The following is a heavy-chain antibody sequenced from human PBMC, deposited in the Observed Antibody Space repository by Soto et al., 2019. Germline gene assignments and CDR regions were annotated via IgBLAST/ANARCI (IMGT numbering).Heavy chain of an antibody. J-gene: IGHJ6*02. CDR1: GYTFTSYG. D-gene: IGHD3-3*01. V-gene: IGHV1-18*01. Sequence: ASVKVSCKASGYTFTSYGISWVRQAPGQGLEWMGWISAYNGNTNYAQKLQGRVTMTTDTPTSTAYMELRSLRSDDTAVYYCARPFGVVIRDYYYGMDVWGQGTTVTVSS. CDR3: ARPFGVVIRDYYYGMDV. CDR2: ISAYNGNT.